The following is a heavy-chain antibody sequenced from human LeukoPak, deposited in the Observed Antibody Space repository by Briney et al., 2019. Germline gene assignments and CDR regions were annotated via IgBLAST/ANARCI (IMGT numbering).Heavy chain of an antibody. V-gene: IGHV1-2*02. J-gene: IGHJ4*02. CDR1: GYTFTCYY. CDR2: INPNSGGT. Sequence: ASVKVSCKASGYTFTCYYMHWVRQAPGQGLEWMGWINPNSGGTNYAQKFQGRVTMTRNTSISTAYMELSSLRSEDTAVYYCARSYYGSGSYYFDYWGQGTLVTVSS. CDR3: ARSYYGSGSYYFDY. D-gene: IGHD3-10*01.